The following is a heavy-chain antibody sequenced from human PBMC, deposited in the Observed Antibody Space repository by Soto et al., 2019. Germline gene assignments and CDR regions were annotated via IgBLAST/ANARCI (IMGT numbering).Heavy chain of an antibody. V-gene: IGHV1-69*19. J-gene: IGHJ2*01. CDR1: GGTFSSYA. CDR2: IIPIFGTA. D-gene: IGHD2-15*01. Sequence: QVQLVQSGAEVKKPGSSVKVSCKASGGTFSSYAISWVRQAPGQGLEWMGGIIPIFGTANYAQKFQGRVTTTEDESRSTAYMELSILRSEDAVVYYCARDLRPGGSRSSFDFWGRGTLVTVSS. CDR3: ARDLRPGGSRSSFDF.